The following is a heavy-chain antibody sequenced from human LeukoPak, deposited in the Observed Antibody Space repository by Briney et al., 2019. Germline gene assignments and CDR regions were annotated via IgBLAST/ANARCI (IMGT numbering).Heavy chain of an antibody. Sequence: SETLSLTCTVSGGSIGSHYWSWIRQPPGKGLEWIGYIYYSGSTNYNPSLKSRVIISVDTSKNQFSLKLSSVTAADTAVYYCARESLNWLDNWFDPWGQGTLVTVSS. V-gene: IGHV4-59*11. CDR3: ARESLNWLDNWFDP. J-gene: IGHJ5*02. CDR1: GGSIGSHY. D-gene: IGHD3-9*01. CDR2: IYYSGST.